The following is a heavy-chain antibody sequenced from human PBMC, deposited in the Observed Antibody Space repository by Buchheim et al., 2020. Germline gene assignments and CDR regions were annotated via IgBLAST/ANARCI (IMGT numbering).Heavy chain of an antibody. D-gene: IGHD3-9*01. Sequence: QVQLVQSGAEVKKPGSSVKVSCKASGGTFSSYTISWVRQAPGQGLEWMGRIIPILGIANYAQKFQGRVTITADKSTSTAYMELSSLRSEDTAVYYCARDGGYDILTGYSTLYYYYGMDVWGQGTT. CDR2: IIPILGIA. J-gene: IGHJ6*02. CDR3: ARDGGYDILTGYSTLYYYYGMDV. CDR1: GGTFSSYT. V-gene: IGHV1-69*08.